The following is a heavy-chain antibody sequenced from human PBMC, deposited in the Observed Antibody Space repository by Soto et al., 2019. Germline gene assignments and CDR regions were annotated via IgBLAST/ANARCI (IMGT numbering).Heavy chain of an antibody. J-gene: IGHJ6*02. Sequence: QVQLVQSGAEVKKPGSSVKVSCKASGGTFSSYAISWVRQAPGQGLEWMGGIIPIFGTANYAQKFQGRVTITADESTSTAYMELSSLRSEDTAVYYYARGRTTVVSRDYYYGMDVWGQGTTVTVSS. CDR2: IIPIFGTA. V-gene: IGHV1-69*01. CDR1: GGTFSSYA. CDR3: ARGRTTVVSRDYYYGMDV. D-gene: IGHD4-17*01.